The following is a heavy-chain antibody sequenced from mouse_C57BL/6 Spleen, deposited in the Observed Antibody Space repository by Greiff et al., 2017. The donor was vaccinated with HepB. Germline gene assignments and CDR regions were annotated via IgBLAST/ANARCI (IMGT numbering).Heavy chain of an antibody. CDR2: IYPSDSET. CDR1: GYTFTSYW. V-gene: IGHV1-61*01. J-gene: IGHJ1*03. D-gene: IGHD1-1*01. CDR3: ARACTTVDWYFDV. Sequence: QVQLQQPGAELVRPGSSVKLSCKASGYTFTSYWMDWVKQRPGQGLEWIGNIYPSDSETHYNQKFKDKATLTVDKSSSTAYMQLSSLTSEDSAVYYCARACTTVDWYFDVWGTGTTVTVSS.